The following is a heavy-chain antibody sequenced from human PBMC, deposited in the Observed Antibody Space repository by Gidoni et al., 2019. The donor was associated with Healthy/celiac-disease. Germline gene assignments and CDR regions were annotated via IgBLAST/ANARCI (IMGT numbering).Heavy chain of an antibody. V-gene: IGHV3-11*06. J-gene: IGHJ4*02. D-gene: IGHD6-13*01. Sequence: QVQLVASGAGLVKPGGSLRLSCASSGFTFSDYYMGWIRQAPGKGLKWVSYISSSSSYTNYADSVKGRFTISRDNAKNSLYLQMNSLRAEDTAVYYCARSLFSSSYGYWGQGTLVTVSS. CDR3: ARSLFSSSYGY. CDR2: ISSSSSYT. CDR1: GFTFSDYY.